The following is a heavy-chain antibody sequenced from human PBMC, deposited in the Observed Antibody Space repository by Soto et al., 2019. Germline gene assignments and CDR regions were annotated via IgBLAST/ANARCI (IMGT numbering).Heavy chain of an antibody. CDR2: IYYSGST. V-gene: IGHV4-39*01. CDR1: GGSISSSSYY. Sequence: SETLSLTCTVSGGSISSSSYYWGWIRQPPGKGLEWIGSIYYSGSTYYNPSLKSRVTISVDTSKNQFSLKLSSVTAADTAVYYCARHSKALTVTPKHYYYYYGMDVWGQGTTVTVSS. J-gene: IGHJ6*02. CDR3: ARHSKALTVTPKHYYYYYGMDV. D-gene: IGHD4-4*01.